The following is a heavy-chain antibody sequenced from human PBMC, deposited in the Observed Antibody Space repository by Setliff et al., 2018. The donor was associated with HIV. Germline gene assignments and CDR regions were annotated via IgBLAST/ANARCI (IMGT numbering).Heavy chain of an antibody. D-gene: IGHD5-18*01. CDR2: ITPSGAT. V-gene: IGHV4-34*01. Sequence: LSETLSLTCAVYGGSVSGHYWGWFRQPPGKGLEWIGEITPSGATNYLPSLKSRVTMSLDTSKNQFSLKMTSVTAADTALYYCSNWNTTIDEDAWGQGTLVTVSS. CDR1: GGSVSGHY. J-gene: IGHJ5*02. CDR3: SNWNTTIDEDA.